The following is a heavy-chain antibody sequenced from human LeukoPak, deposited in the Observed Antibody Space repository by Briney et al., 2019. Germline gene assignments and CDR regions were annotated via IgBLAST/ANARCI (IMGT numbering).Heavy chain of an antibody. CDR3: ARARSSTSYDAFNI. CDR2: ISYSGST. CDR1: GYSISTGYY. J-gene: IGHJ3*02. D-gene: IGHD2-2*01. Sequence: SETLSLTCTVSGYSISTGYYWGWVRQPPGKGLEWIGTISYSGSTYSHPSLKSRVTISVDTSKNQFSLKLTSVTAADTAVYYCARARSSTSYDAFNIWGQGTMVTVSS. V-gene: IGHV4-38-2*02.